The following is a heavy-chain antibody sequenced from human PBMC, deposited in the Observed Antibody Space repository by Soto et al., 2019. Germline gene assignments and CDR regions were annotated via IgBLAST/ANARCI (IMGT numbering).Heavy chain of an antibody. V-gene: IGHV4-30-2*01. CDR3: ARAQLSSGSGKFNILVFDS. CDR1: GGPISGTGCA. D-gene: IGHD3-10*01. Sequence: PSETLSLTCAASGGPISGTGCAGCWIRQRPGGGVEGIGYIFRSGTTLYYPSLKTRLTMSLYTSKTQFSLPLISVTAADTAVVYCARAQLSSGSGKFNILVFDSWGKGTQVTSPQ. J-gene: IGHJ5*01. CDR2: IFRSGTT.